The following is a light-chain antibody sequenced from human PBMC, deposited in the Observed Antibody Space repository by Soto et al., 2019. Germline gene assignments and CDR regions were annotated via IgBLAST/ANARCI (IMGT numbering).Light chain of an antibody. CDR1: PGLNSY. Sequence: QSSSSPVAFGRNQVTINFRARPGLNSYLNWYQQKPGKTPRLLIYAVSNLQSGVPSRFSGSGSGTDFTLTISSLQPEDFATYYCQQNYITPLAFGPGTKVDIK. J-gene: IGKJ3*01. CDR2: AVS. CDR3: QQNYITPLA. V-gene: IGKV1-39*01.